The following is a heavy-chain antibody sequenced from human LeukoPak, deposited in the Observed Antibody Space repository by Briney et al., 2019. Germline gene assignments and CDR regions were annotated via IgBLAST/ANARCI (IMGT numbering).Heavy chain of an antibody. D-gene: IGHD1-20*01. Sequence: GGSLRLSCAASGFTFSIYAMNWVRQAPGKGLEWVSTIRGSGDSTYYADSVKGRFTISRDNSKNTLFLQMDSLRAEDTAVYYCAKDMYNWNAGRYFDYWGQGTLVTVSS. CDR1: GFTFSIYA. J-gene: IGHJ4*02. CDR2: IRGSGDST. CDR3: AKDMYNWNAGRYFDY. V-gene: IGHV3-23*01.